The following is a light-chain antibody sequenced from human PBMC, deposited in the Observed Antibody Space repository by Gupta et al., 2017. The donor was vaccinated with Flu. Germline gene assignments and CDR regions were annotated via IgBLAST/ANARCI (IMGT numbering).Light chain of an antibody. CDR3: VLYMGGGLWV. Sequence: QTVVTQEPSFSVSPGGTVPLTCGLSSGSVSTSYYPGWYQQTPGQAPRTLIYSTNTRSSGVPDRFSGSILGNKAALTITGAQADDESDYYCVLYMGGGLWVFGGGTKLTVL. CDR2: STN. J-gene: IGLJ3*02. V-gene: IGLV8-61*01. CDR1: SGSVSTSYY.